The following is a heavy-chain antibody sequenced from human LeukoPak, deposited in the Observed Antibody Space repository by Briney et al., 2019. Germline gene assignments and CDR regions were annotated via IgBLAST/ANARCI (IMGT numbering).Heavy chain of an antibody. CDR3: ARELGYCSGGSCYPPDY. J-gene: IGHJ4*02. V-gene: IGHV1-18*01. Sequence: ASVKVSCKASGYTFTSYGISWVRQAPGQGLEWMGWISVYNGNTNYAQKLQGRVTMTTDTSTSTAYMELRSLRSDDTAVYYCARELGYCSGGSCYPPDYWGQGTLVTVSS. D-gene: IGHD2-15*01. CDR2: ISVYNGNT. CDR1: GYTFTSYG.